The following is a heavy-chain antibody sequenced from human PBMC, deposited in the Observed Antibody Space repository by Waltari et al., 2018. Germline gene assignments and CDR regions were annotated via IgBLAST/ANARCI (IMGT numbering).Heavy chain of an antibody. CDR1: GFTFSNFA. CDR2: ISSTSSYI. D-gene: IGHD3-16*01. V-gene: IGHV3-21*01. Sequence: EVQLVESGGGLVTPGGYLRLSCAASGFTFSNFAINWVRQAPGKGLEWVSSISSTSSYIYYADSVKGRFTISRDNAKNSLYLQMNSLRADDTAVYYCARVGAIISLDYWGQGTLVTVSS. J-gene: IGHJ4*02. CDR3: ARVGAIISLDY.